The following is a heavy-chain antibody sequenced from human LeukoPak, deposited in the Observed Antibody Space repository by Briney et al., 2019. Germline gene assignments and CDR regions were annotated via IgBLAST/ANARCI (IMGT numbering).Heavy chain of an antibody. D-gene: IGHD3-22*01. V-gene: IGHV4-39*01. CDR3: AKAPTYYYDSSGYLVY. CDR2: IYYGENT. J-gene: IGHJ4*02. CDR1: GGSISSGPYY. Sequence: SETLSLTCTVSGGSISSGPYYWGWIRQPPGKGLEWIGNIYYGENTYYNPSLKSRVTISIDTSKNQFYLKLTSLTAADTAVYYCAKAPTYYYDSSGYLVYWGQGTLVTVSS.